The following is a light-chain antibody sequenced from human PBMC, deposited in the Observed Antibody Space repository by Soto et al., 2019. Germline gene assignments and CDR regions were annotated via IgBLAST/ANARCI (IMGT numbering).Light chain of an antibody. V-gene: IGLV2-14*01. J-gene: IGLJ1*01. CDR1: SSDVGGYNY. CDR2: EVS. CDR3: SSYTSSYIYV. Sequence: SGLTQPASVSGSAGQSITSSCTGSSSDVGGYNYVSWYQQYPGKAPSLMIYEVSNRPSGVSDRFSGSKSGNTASLTISGLQAEDEADYYCSSYTSSYIYVFGTGTKVTVL.